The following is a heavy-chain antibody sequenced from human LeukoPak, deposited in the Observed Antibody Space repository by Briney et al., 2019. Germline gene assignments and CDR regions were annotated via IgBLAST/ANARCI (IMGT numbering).Heavy chain of an antibody. J-gene: IGHJ5*02. CDR2: IIPIFGTA. V-gene: IGHV1-69*13. Sequence: GASVTVSCKASGGTFSSYAISWVRQAPGQGLEWMGGIIPIFGTANYAQKFQGRVTITADESTSTAYMELSSLRSEDTAVYYCARDPGDIVVVPAASANHNWFDPWGQGTLVTVSS. CDR1: GGTFSSYA. D-gene: IGHD2-2*01. CDR3: ARDPGDIVVVPAASANHNWFDP.